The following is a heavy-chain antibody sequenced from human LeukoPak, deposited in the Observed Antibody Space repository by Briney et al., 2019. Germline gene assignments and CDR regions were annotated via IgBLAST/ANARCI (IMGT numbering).Heavy chain of an antibody. CDR2: ISGSGSNT. Sequence: PGGSLRLSCAVSGFTFSSYAMSWVRQAPGKGLEWVSAISGSGSNTYYADSVKGRFTISRDNSQNTLYLQMNSLTSEDTATYYCAKEKGWELLRSYIDFWGQGTLVTVYS. D-gene: IGHD1-26*01. CDR1: GFTFSSYA. CDR3: AKEKGWELLRSYIDF. V-gene: IGHV3-23*01. J-gene: IGHJ4*02.